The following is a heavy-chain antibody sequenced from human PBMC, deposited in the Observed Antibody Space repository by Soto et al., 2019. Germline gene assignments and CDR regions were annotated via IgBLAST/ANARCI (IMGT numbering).Heavy chain of an antibody. CDR2: ISSSSSYI. CDR3: ARDLADYDILTGYYSFRSFDY. CDR1: GFTFSSYS. Sequence: GGSLRLSCVVSGFTFSSYSMNWVRQAPGKGLEWVSSISSSSSYIYYADSVKGRFTISRDNAKNSLYLQMNSLRAEDTAVYYCARDLADYDILTGYYSFRSFDYWGQGTLVTVSS. D-gene: IGHD3-9*01. V-gene: IGHV3-21*01. J-gene: IGHJ4*02.